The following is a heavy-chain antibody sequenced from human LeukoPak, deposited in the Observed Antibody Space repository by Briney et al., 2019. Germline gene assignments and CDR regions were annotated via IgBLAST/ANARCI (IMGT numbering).Heavy chain of an antibody. CDR1: GGSISSGGYS. CDR2: IYYSGST. D-gene: IGHD5-12*01. V-gene: IGHV4-61*08. J-gene: IGHJ6*03. CDR3: ARERAYSGYDSYYYYYMDV. Sequence: SETLSLTCAVSGGSISSGGYSWSWIRQPPGKGLEWIGYIYYSGSTNYNPSLKSRVTISVDTSKNQFSLKLSSVTAADTAVYYCARERAYSGYDSYYYYYMDVWGKGTTVTISS.